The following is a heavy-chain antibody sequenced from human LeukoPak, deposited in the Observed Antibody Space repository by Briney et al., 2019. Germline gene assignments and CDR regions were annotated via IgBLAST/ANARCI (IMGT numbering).Heavy chain of an antibody. J-gene: IGHJ4*02. CDR2: ISYDGSNK. CDR3: ASTNIVATTPLEY. CDR1: GFTFSSYA. Sequence: GRSLRLSCAASGFTFSSYAMHWVRQAPGKGLEWVAVISYDGSNKYYADSVKGRFTISRDNSKNTLYLQMNSLRAEDTAVYYCASTNIVATTPLEYWGQGTLVTVSS. D-gene: IGHD5-12*01. V-gene: IGHV3-30-3*01.